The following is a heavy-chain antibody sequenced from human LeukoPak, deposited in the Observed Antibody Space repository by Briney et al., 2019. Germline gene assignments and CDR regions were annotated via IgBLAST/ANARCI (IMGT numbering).Heavy chain of an antibody. J-gene: IGHJ6*02. V-gene: IGHV4-30-4*01. CDR2: IHYSGCT. CDR3: IRGPHFDSLKNYYYGLDV. CDR1: GGSFSSGNFY. Sequence: SETLSLTCTVSGGSFSSGNFYWSWIRQPPGKGLEWIGYIHYSGCTDYNPSLESRVTRAIETSKNQFSLKLSSVTAANTAVYSCIRGPHFDSLKNYYYGLDVWGQGTTVTVSS. D-gene: IGHD3-9*01.